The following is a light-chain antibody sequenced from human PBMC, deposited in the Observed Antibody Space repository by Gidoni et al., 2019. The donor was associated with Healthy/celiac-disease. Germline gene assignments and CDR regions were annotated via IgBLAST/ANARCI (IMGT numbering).Light chain of an antibody. CDR1: SSNIGRNT. V-gene: IGLV1-44*01. CDR2: SNN. J-gene: IGLJ3*02. Sequence: QSVLTPPPSASGPPGQRVTISCSGSSSNIGRNTVNWYQQLPGTGPKLLIYSNNQRPSGFPDRFSGSKSGTSASLAISGLQSEDEADYYCAAWDDSLNGRVFGGGTKLTVL. CDR3: AAWDDSLNGRV.